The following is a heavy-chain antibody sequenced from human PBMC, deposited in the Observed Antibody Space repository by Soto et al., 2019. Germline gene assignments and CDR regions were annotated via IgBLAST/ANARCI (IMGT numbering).Heavy chain of an antibody. CDR3: ARDGHGMDV. CDR1: GGSVTTGSYN. V-gene: IGHV4-61*01. CDR2: IFFTGIT. Sequence: QVQLQESGPGLVRPSETLSLTCTVSGGSVTTGSYNWSWIRRPPGKVLEWIGNIFFTGITHYNPSLNNRVTTSVDTSKDQFALTVTSVTAADRAVYYCARDGHGMDVWGQGPTVRVSS. J-gene: IGHJ6*02.